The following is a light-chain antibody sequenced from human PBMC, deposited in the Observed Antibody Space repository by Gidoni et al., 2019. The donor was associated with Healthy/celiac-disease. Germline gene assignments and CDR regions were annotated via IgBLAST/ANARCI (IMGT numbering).Light chain of an antibody. Sequence: QSALTKPASVSGSPGQSLTIPCTGTSSDVGGYNYVSWYQQHRGKAPKLMIYDVSNRPSGVSNRFSCSKSGNTASLTISGLQAEDEADYYRSSYTSSSTLRVFGTGTKVTVL. CDR2: DVS. J-gene: IGLJ1*01. CDR1: SSDVGGYNY. CDR3: SSYTSSSTLRV. V-gene: IGLV2-14*01.